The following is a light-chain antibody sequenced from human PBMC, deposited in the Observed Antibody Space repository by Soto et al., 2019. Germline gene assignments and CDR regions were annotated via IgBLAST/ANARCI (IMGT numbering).Light chain of an antibody. Sequence: QSVLTQPPSVSGAPGQRVTISCTGDSSNIGAGYDVHWYQQLPGTAPKLLIYVNINRPSGVPDRFSASRSDSSASLAITGLQADDEADYYCQSYDSSLRVLFGGGTKLTVL. CDR3: QSYDSSLRVL. J-gene: IGLJ2*01. CDR2: VNI. CDR1: SSNIGAGYD. V-gene: IGLV1-40*01.